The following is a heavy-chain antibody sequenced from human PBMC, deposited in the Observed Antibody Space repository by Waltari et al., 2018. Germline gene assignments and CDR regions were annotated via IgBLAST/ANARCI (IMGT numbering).Heavy chain of an antibody. CDR1: GGSISSYD. J-gene: IGHJ4*02. CDR2: SYYSGST. CDR3: ARRGRAASANFDY. Sequence: QVQLQESGPGLVKPSETLSLTCTVSGGSISSYDWSWLRQPPGKGLEWIGYSYYSGSTSYNPSLKSRVTISVDTSKNQFSLRLSSVTAADTAVYYCARRGRAASANFDYWGQGTLVTVSS. D-gene: IGHD6-13*01. V-gene: IGHV4-59*08.